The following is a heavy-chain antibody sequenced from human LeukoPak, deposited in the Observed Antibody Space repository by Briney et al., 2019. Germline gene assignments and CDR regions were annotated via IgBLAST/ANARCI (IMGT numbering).Heavy chain of an antibody. J-gene: IGHJ5*02. Sequence: SETLSLTRAVYGGSFSGYYWSWIRQPAGKGLEWIGRIYTSGSTYYNPSLKSRVTISVDTSKNQFSLKLSSVTAADTAVYYCARGDIVVVPAAISANWFDPWGQGTLVTVSS. CDR1: GGSFSGYY. D-gene: IGHD2-2*01. CDR3: ARGDIVVVPAAISANWFDP. V-gene: IGHV4-59*10. CDR2: IYTSGST.